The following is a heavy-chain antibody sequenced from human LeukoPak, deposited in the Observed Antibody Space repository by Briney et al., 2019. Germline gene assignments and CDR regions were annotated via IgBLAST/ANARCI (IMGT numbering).Heavy chain of an antibody. CDR2: INHSGST. CDR1: GVSFSGYY. D-gene: IGHD6-19*01. Sequence: SETLSLTCAVYGVSFSGYYWSWIRQPPGKGLEWVGEINHSGSTNYNPSLKSRVTISVDTSKNQFSLKLSSVAAADTAVYYCARGGGIAVAYYPLDYWGQGTLVTVSS. CDR3: ARGGGIAVAYYPLDY. V-gene: IGHV4-34*01. J-gene: IGHJ4*02.